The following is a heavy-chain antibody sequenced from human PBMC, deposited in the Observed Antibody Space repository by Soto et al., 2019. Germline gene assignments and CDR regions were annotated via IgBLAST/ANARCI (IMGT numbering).Heavy chain of an antibody. CDR2: IYPGDSDT. D-gene: IGHD3-3*01. J-gene: IGHJ6*02. V-gene: IGHV5-51*01. CDR3: ARRESIFGVVDLDSHYGIDV. CDR1: GYSFTSYW. Sequence: GESLKISCKGSGYSFTSYWIGWVRQMPGKGLEWMGIIYPGDSDTRYSPSFQGQVTISAAKSISTAYLPWSSLKASDTAMYYCARRESIFGVVDLDSHYGIDVWCQGLTVTLAS.